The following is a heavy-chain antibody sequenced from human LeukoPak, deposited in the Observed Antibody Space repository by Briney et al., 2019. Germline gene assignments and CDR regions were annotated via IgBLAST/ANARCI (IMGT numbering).Heavy chain of an antibody. D-gene: IGHD2-15*01. CDR3: ASYCSGGSCYEPYFDY. J-gene: IGHJ4*02. Sequence: KPSETLSLTCAVSGGSISSSNWWSWVRQPPGKGLEWIGEIYHSGSTNYNPSLKSRVTISVDKSKNQFSLKLSSVTAADTAVYYCASYCSGGSCYEPYFDYWGQGTLVTVSS. CDR2: IYHSGST. CDR1: GGSISSSNW. V-gene: IGHV4-4*02.